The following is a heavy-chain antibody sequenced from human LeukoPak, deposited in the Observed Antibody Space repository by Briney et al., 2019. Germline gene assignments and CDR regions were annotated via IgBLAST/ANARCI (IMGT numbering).Heavy chain of an antibody. V-gene: IGHV1-18*01. CDR3: AKVAGDRMAY. Sequence: RASLKLSCKASGYTFGTYGFCWVRQAPGHGLEWMGWINANGGKTDYAQKLQGRVAMTTDTSTSTAYMEWRSLRPNDTAVYFCAKVAGDRMAYWGQGTLVTVSS. J-gene: IGHJ4*02. CDR1: GYTFGTYG. D-gene: IGHD2-8*01. CDR2: INANGGKT.